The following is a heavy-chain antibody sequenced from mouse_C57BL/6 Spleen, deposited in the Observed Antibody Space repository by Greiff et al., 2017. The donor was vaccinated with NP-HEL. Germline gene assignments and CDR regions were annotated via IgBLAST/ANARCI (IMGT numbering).Heavy chain of an antibody. CDR3: TREDLYYSNYLFDY. CDR2: IDPETGGT. D-gene: IGHD2-5*01. CDR1: GYTFTDYE. V-gene: IGHV1-15*01. Sequence: VKLQESGAELVRPGASVTLSCKASGYTFTDYEMHWVKQTPVHGLEWIGAIDPETGGTAYNQKFKGKAILTADKSSSTAYMELRSLTSEDSAVYYCTREDLYYSNYLFDYWGQGTTLTVSS. J-gene: IGHJ2*01.